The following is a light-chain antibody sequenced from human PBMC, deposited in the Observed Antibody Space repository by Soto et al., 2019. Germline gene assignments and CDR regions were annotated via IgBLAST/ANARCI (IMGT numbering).Light chain of an antibody. CDR2: GAS. CDR3: RQYNSWPLT. J-gene: IGKJ4*01. Sequence: EIVMTQSPATLSVSPGERITLSCRASQNIRSNLAWYQQQPDQTPRLLIYGASTRATDIPARFSGSGSGTEFTLTVSSLQSEDFAVYYCRQYNSWPLTFSGGTKMEIK. CDR1: QNIRSN. V-gene: IGKV3D-15*01.